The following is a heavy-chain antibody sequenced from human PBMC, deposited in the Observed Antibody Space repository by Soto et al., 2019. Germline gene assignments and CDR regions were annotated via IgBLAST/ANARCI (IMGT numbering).Heavy chain of an antibody. J-gene: IGHJ4*02. Sequence: AASGFTFSSYWMSWVRQAPGKGLEWVANIKQDGSEKYYVDSVKGRFTISRDNAKNSLYLQMNSLRAEDTVVYYCAGDMSIAAPRPPVDYGGQETLVTVSS. CDR2: IKQDGSEK. CDR1: GFTFSSYW. V-gene: IGHV3-7*04. D-gene: IGHD6-6*01. CDR3: AGDMSIAAPRPPVDY.